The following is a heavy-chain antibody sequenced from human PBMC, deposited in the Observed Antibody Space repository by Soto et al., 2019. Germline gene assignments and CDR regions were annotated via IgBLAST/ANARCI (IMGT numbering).Heavy chain of an antibody. J-gene: IGHJ3*02. CDR2: ISYDGSNK. CDR1: GFTFSSYG. CDR3: AKDGHDIVVVVAALRGAFDI. V-gene: IGHV3-30*18. D-gene: IGHD2-15*01. Sequence: GGSLRLSCAASGFTFSSYGMHWVRQAPGKGLEWVAVISYDGSNKYYADSVRGRFTISRDNSKNTLYLQMNSLRAEDTAVYYCAKDGHDIVVVVAALRGAFDIWGQGTMVTVSS.